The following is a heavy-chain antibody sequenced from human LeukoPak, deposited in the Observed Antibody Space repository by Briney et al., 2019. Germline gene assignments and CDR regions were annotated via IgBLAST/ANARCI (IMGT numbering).Heavy chain of an antibody. D-gene: IGHD3-3*01. CDR1: GFIFSEDS. Sequence: GGSLRLACAASGFIFSEDSMNWVRQAPGKGLEWVSSISSSSSYIYYADSVKGRFTISRDNAKNSLYLQMSSLRAEDTAVYYCASTAELSYYDFWSGSVPLDYWGQGTLVTVSS. J-gene: IGHJ4*02. CDR2: ISSSSSYI. V-gene: IGHV3-21*01. CDR3: ASTAELSYYDFWSGSVPLDY.